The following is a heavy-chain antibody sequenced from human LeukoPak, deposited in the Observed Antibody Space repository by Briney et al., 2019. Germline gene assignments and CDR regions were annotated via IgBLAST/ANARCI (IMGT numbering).Heavy chain of an antibody. J-gene: IGHJ4*02. Sequence: GRSLRLSCAASGFTFSSYAMHWVRQAPGKGLEWVAVISYDGSNKYYADSVKGRFTISRDNSKNTLYLQMNSLRAEDTAVYYCARERVVLAVAGTFDYWGQGTLVTVSS. CDR1: GFTFSSYA. CDR3: ARERVVLAVAGTFDY. D-gene: IGHD6-19*01. CDR2: ISYDGSNK. V-gene: IGHV3-30-3*01.